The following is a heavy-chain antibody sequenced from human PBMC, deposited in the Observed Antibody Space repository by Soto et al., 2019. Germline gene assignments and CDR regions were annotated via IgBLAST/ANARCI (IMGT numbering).Heavy chain of an antibody. CDR2: IDPSDSYT. Sequence: ESLKISCTGSGYSFTSYLISWVRQMPGKGLEWMGRIDPSDSYTNYSPSFQGHVTISADKSISTAYMQWSSLKASDTAMYYCARQQKEYYYYGMDVWGKGTTVTVS. CDR3: ARQQKEYYYYGMDV. J-gene: IGHJ6*04. V-gene: IGHV5-10-1*01. CDR1: GYSFTSYL.